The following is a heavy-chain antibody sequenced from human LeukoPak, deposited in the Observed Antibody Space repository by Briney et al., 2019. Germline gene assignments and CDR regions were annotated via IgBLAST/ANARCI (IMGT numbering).Heavy chain of an antibody. CDR3: ARDDILTGYSNWFDP. J-gene: IGHJ5*02. Sequence: ASVNVSCKASGYTFTGYYMHWVRQAPGQGLEWMGWINPNSGGTNYAQKFQGRVTMTRDTSISTAYMELSRLRSDDTAVYYCARDDILTGYSNWFDPWGQGTLVTVSS. CDR2: INPNSGGT. D-gene: IGHD3-9*01. CDR1: GYTFTGYY. V-gene: IGHV1-2*02.